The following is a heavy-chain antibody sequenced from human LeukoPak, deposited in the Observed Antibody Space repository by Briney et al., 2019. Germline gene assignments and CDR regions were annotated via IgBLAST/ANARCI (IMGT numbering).Heavy chain of an antibody. V-gene: IGHV4-59*01. J-gene: IGHJ6*03. D-gene: IGHD3-22*01. CDR3: ARVGGYYDSSGYYYYDYYYYYMDV. Sequence: SETLSLTCTVSGGSISSYYWSWIRQPPGKGLEWIGYIYYSGSTNYNPSLKSRVTISVDTSKNQFSLKLSSVTAADTAVYYCARVGGYYDSSGYYYYDYYYYYMDVWGKGTPVTVSS. CDR1: GGSISSYY. CDR2: IYYSGST.